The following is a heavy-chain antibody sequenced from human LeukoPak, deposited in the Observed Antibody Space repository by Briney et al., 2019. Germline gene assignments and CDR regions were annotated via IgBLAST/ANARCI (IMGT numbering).Heavy chain of an antibody. CDR3: TRVLLWFGGHMDV. D-gene: IGHD3-10*01. J-gene: IGHJ6*03. Sequence: GGSLRLSCTASGFTFGDYAMSWVRQAPGKGLEWVGFIRSKAYGGTTEYAASVKGRFTISRDDSKSIAYLQMNSLKTEDTAVYYCTRVLLWFGGHMDVWGKGTTVTISS. CDR2: IRSKAYGGTT. CDR1: GFTFGDYA. V-gene: IGHV3-49*04.